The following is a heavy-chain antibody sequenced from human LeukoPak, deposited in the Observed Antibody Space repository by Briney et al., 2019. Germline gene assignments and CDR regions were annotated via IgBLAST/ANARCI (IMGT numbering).Heavy chain of an antibody. V-gene: IGHV1-69*13. J-gene: IGHJ6*03. CDR1: GGTFSSYA. D-gene: IGHD4-11*01. CDR2: IIPIFGTA. Sequence: SVTVSCKSSGGTFSSYAISWVRPAPGQGLEWMGGIIPIFGTANYAQKFQGRVTITADESTSTAYMELSSLRSEDTAVYYCASSNDDYTKLNYMDVWGKGTTVTVSS. CDR3: ASSNDDYTKLNYMDV.